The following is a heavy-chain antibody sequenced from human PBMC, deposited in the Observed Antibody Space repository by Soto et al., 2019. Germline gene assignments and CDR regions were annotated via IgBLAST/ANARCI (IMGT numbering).Heavy chain of an antibody. CDR1: GYTFTSYG. D-gene: IGHD3-22*01. Sequence: ASVKVSCKASGYTFTSYGISGVRQATGEGLDWMGWSSAYNGNRNYAQKLRGRVTMTTETSTSIAYMELRSLRSDDTAVYSCARDRYYYDTSCHWGDDAFDIWG. CDR3: ARDRYYYDTSCHWGDDAFDI. V-gene: IGHV1-18*01. J-gene: IGHJ3*02. CDR2: SSAYNGNR.